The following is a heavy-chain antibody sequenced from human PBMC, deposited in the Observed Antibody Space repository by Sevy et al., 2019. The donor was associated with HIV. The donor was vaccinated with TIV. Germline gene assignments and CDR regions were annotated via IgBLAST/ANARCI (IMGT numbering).Heavy chain of an antibody. CDR3: AKGYRTFYGMDV. D-gene: IGHD5-12*01. Sequence: GGSLRLSCAASGFTFSRYAMNWVRQAPGKGLEWVSAISGSAGSTYYADSVEGRFTISRDNSKNTLFLQMNSLRVEDTALYYCAKGYRTFYGMDVWGHGTTVTVSS. CDR2: ISGSAGST. J-gene: IGHJ6*02. V-gene: IGHV3-23*01. CDR1: GFTFSRYA.